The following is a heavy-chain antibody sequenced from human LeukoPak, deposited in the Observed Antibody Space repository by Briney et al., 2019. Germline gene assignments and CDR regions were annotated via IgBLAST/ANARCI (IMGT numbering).Heavy chain of an antibody. CDR3: ARSGHYYDSSGYYYT. CDR1: GFTFSSYW. CDR2: IKQDGSEK. J-gene: IGHJ5*02. V-gene: IGHV3-7*01. D-gene: IGHD3-22*01. Sequence: GGSLRLSCAASGFTFSSYWMSWVRQAPGKGLEWVANIKQDGSEKYYVDSAKGRFTISRDNAKNSLYLQMNSLRAEDTAVYYCARSGHYYDSSGYYYTWGQGTLVIVSS.